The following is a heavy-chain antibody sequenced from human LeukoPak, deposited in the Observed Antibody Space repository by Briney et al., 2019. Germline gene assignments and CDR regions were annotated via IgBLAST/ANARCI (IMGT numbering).Heavy chain of an antibody. CDR2: IYPGDSDT. CDR1: GYGFTTYG. CDR3: ARQPSGSGSYYSDY. D-gene: IGHD1-26*01. V-gene: IGHV5-51*01. Sequence: GGPLKFSGKGSGYGFTTYGIGWVRQMPGKGLEWMGIIYPGDSDTRYSPSFQGQVTISADKSISTAYLQWSSLKASDTAMYYCARQPSGSGSYYSDYWGQGTLVTVSS. J-gene: IGHJ4*02.